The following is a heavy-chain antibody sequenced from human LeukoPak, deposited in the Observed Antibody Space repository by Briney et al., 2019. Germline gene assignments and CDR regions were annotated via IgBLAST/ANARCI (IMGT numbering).Heavy chain of an antibody. Sequence: SETLSLTCAVSGGSISDGSYYWGWIRQPPGEGLEWIASIHYSGSAYYNPSLKSRLTISVDTSKNQSSLTLSSVTAADTAVYYCAKQTYCSGGIRYWDRLHYGMDVWGQGTTVTVSS. CDR2: IHYSGSA. J-gene: IGHJ6*02. V-gene: IGHV4-39*01. CDR3: AKQTYCSGGIRYWDRLHYGMDV. D-gene: IGHD2-15*01. CDR1: GGSISDGSYY.